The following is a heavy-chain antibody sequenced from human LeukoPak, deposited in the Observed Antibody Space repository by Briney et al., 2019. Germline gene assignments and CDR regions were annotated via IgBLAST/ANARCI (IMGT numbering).Heavy chain of an antibody. CDR1: GGSFSGYY. V-gene: IGHV4-59*08. CDR3: ARHVENCSGGSCYSGGPFDY. CDR2: IYYSGST. D-gene: IGHD2-15*01. Sequence: SETLSLTSAVYGGSFSGYYWSWIRQPPGKGLEWIGYIYYSGSTNYNPSLKSRVTISVDTSKNQFSLKLSSVTAADTAVYYCARHVENCSGGSCYSGGPFDYWGQGTLVTVSS. J-gene: IGHJ4*02.